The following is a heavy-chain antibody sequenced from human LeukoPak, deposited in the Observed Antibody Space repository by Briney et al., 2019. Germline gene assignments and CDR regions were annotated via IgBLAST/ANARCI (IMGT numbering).Heavy chain of an antibody. D-gene: IGHD5-18*01. J-gene: IGHJ4*02. Sequence: GGSLRLSCTVSGFTFSNYAMTWVRQAPGQGLEWVSAVSGSGDSTFYGDSVKGRFTISRDNSKNTLYLQMNSLRAEDTAVYYCAKELGGYSYGPFDYWGQGTPVTVSS. V-gene: IGHV3-23*01. CDR3: AKELGGYSYGPFDY. CDR1: GFTFSNYA. CDR2: VSGSGDST.